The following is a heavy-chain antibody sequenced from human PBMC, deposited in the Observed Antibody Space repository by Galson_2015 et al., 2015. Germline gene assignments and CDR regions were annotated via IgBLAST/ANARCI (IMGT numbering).Heavy chain of an antibody. CDR2: ILSDGST. Sequence: SLRLSCAASGFTLSRYTMGWVRQAPGKGLEWVSAILSDGSTSYIDSVKGRFTISRDNSKNALYVQMNSLRVEDAAVYFCARRVEGAFDVWGQGTMVTVSS. CDR1: GFTLSRYT. V-gene: IGHV3-23*01. J-gene: IGHJ3*01. CDR3: ARRVEGAFDV.